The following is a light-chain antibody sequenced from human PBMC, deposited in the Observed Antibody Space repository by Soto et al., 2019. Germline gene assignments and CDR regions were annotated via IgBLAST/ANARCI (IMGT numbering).Light chain of an antibody. Sequence: DIVMTQSPDSLAVSLGERATINCKSSQNVLYSSNNKNQLAWYQQKPGQPPKLLIYWASTRESGVPDRFSGSGSGTDFILTISSLQAEDVAVYYCQQRNIWPPVTFGQGTRLEIK. CDR2: WAS. CDR3: QQRNIWPPVT. CDR1: QNVLYSSNNKNQ. V-gene: IGKV4-1*01. J-gene: IGKJ5*01.